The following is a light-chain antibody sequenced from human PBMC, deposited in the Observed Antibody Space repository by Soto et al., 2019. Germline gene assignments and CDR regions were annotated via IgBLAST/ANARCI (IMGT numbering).Light chain of an antibody. CDR2: GST. CDR1: NSNIGAGYD. V-gene: IGLV1-40*01. J-gene: IGLJ2*01. Sequence: QLVLTQPPSVSGATGQRVTISCTGSNSNIGAGYDVNWYQQLPGLVPKLLIYGSTRRPSGVPERFSGSKSDPSASLAITGLQAEDGAHYYCHSYDSSLTVVLFGGGTKVTVL. CDR3: HSYDSSLTVVL.